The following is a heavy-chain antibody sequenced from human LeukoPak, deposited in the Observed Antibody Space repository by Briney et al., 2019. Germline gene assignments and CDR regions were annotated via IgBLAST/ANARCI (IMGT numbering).Heavy chain of an antibody. D-gene: IGHD2-15*01. J-gene: IGHJ4*02. CDR2: ISGSGGST. V-gene: IGHV3-23*01. Sequence: TGGSLRLSCAASGFTFSSYWVHWVRQAPGKGLEWVLAISGSGGSTYYADSVKGRFTISRDNSKSTVYLQMNSLRAEDTAVYYCATRYCSGGSCYAFDYWGQGTLVTVSS. CDR1: GFTFSSYW. CDR3: ATRYCSGGSCYAFDY.